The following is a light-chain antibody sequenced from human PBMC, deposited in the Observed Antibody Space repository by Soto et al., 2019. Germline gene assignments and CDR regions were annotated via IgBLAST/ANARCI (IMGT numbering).Light chain of an antibody. CDR1: QTGNNNY. CDR3: QHYGYSQWT. V-gene: IGKV3-20*01. Sequence: IVLTQSPGTLSLSPGERATLSCRASQTGNNNYLAWYQHKSGQAPRLLIYRVYTRASGIPDRFSGSGSGTEFTLTITRLEPEDSAVYFCQHYGYSQWTFGQGTKVEIK. CDR2: RVY. J-gene: IGKJ1*01.